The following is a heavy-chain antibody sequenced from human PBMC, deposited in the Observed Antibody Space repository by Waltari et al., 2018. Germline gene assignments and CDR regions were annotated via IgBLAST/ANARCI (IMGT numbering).Heavy chain of an antibody. CDR2: IYHSGST. D-gene: IGHD6-19*01. CDR1: GYSISSGYY. V-gene: IGHV4-38-2*02. Sequence: QVQLQESGPGLVKPSETLSLTCAVSGYSISSGYYWGWIRPPPGKGLEWIGSIYHSGSTYYNPSLKSRVTISVDTSKNQFSLKLSSVTAADTAVYYCARESRAVAGTGFDYWGQGTLVTVSS. J-gene: IGHJ4*02. CDR3: ARESRAVAGTGFDY.